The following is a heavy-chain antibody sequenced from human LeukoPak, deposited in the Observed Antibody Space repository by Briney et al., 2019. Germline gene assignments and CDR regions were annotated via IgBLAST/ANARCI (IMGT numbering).Heavy chain of an antibody. CDR1: GFTFSDYY. CDR2: VSTDSAYT. V-gene: IGHV3-11*05. CDR3: TGEDNWYFDL. Sequence: PGGSLRLSCAASGFTFSDYYMTWIRQAPGKGLEWLSYVSTDSAYTNYAGSVKGRFTISRDNAKSSLYLQLNSLTAEDTAVYYCTGEDNWYFDLWGRGTLVTVSS. J-gene: IGHJ2*01.